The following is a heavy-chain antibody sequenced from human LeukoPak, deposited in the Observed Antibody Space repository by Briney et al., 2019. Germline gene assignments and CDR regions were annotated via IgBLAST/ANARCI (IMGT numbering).Heavy chain of an antibody. CDR2: IYSGGST. CDR3: ARGGTYSSSWYSDISYYMDV. V-gene: IGHV3-53*01. J-gene: IGHJ6*03. CDR1: GFTFSNHW. D-gene: IGHD6-13*01. Sequence: PGGSLRLSCAASGFTFSNHWMSWVRQAPGKGLEWVSVIYSGGSTYYADSVKGRFTISRDNSKNTLYLQMNSLRAEDTAVYYCARGGTYSSSWYSDISYYMDVWGKGTTVTISS.